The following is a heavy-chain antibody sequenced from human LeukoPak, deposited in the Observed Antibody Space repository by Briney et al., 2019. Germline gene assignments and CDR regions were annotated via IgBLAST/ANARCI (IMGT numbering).Heavy chain of an antibody. CDR1: GYTSTSYW. CDR2: IYPGDSDT. Sequence: GESLKISCKVSGYTSTSYWIGWVRQMPGKGLEWMGIIYPGDSDTRYSPSFQGQVTISADKSISTAYLQWSSLKASDTAMYYCARHTDMRIPDYWGQGTQVTVSS. CDR3: ARHTDMRIPDY. D-gene: IGHD3-16*01. V-gene: IGHV5-51*01. J-gene: IGHJ4*02.